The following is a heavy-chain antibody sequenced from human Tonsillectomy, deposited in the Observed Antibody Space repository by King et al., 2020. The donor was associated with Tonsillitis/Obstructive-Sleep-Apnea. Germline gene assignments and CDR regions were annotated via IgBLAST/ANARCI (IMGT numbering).Heavy chain of an antibody. CDR3: SRDRRNYYDSSGYIDY. CDR1: GVTFSSYA. D-gene: IGHD3-22*01. CDR2: IITTFGTA. J-gene: IGHJ4*02. V-gene: IGHV1-69*12. Sequence: QLVQSGAEVKKPGSSGKVSCKASGVTFSSYAIRWVRLAPGEGLEGMGGIITTFGTANYAQKFQGRVTLTAAESTGTAYLELSSLRSEDTAVYYWSRDRRNYYDSSGYIDYWGQGTLVTVSS.